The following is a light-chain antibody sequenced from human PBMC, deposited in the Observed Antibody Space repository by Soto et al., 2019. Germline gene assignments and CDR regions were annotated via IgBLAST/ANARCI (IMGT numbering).Light chain of an antibody. CDR1: QTIGTY. CDR2: DAS. J-gene: IGKJ1*01. Sequence: IEVTQSPSSLAASLGYRVTISFLASQTIGTYVNWYRQKSGAAPELLIYDASTLQSGVPSRFRGGASGTDFTLTISSLQLDDFATYYCQQSYNTPLTFGQGAKVDI. V-gene: IGKV1-39*01. CDR3: QQSYNTPLT.